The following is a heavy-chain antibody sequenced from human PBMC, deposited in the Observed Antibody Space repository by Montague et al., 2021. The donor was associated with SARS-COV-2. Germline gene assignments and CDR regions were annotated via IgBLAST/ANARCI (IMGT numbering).Heavy chain of an antibody. D-gene: IGHD2-2*01. V-gene: IGHV4-31*03. CDR3: ATESLGNCSGTSGLGPHYGMDV. Sequence: TLSLTCTVSGGSISSGGYYWSWIRQHPGKGLEWIGYIYYSGSTYYNPSLKSRVTISVDTSKNQFSLKLSSVTAADTAVYYCATESLGNCSGTSGLGPHYGMDVWGQGTTVTVSS. CDR2: IYYSGST. CDR1: GGSISSGGYY. J-gene: IGHJ6*02.